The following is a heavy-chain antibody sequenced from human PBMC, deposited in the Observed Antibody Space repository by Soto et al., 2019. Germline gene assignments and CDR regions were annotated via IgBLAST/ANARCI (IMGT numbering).Heavy chain of an antibody. D-gene: IGHD4-17*01. Sequence: PGGSLRLSCAASGFTFDDYAMHWVRQAPGKGLEWVSGISWNSGSIGYADSVKGRFTISRDNAKNSLYLQMNSLRADDTAVYYCARPAATVIFYSGMDVWGQGTTVTVSS. CDR1: GFTFDDYA. CDR2: ISWNSGSI. V-gene: IGHV3-9*01. J-gene: IGHJ6*02. CDR3: ARPAATVIFYSGMDV.